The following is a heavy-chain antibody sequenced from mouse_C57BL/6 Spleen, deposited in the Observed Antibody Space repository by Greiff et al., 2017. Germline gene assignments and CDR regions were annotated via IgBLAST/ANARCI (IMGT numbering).Heavy chain of an antibody. J-gene: IGHJ3*01. Sequence: VQLQQSGPELVKPGASVKISCKASGYAFSSSWMNWVKQRPGKGLEWIGRIYPGDGDTNYNGKFKGKATLTADKSSSTAYMQLSSLTSEDSAVYFCARGIYYDLTGTYWGQGTLVTVSA. CDR2: IYPGDGDT. CDR1: GYAFSSSW. D-gene: IGHD2-4*01. CDR3: ARGIYYDLTGTY. V-gene: IGHV1-82*01.